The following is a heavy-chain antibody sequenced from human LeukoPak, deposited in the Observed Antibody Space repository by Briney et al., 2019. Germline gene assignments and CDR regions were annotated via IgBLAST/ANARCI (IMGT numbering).Heavy chain of an antibody. J-gene: IGHJ6*02. Sequence: PSETLSLTCTVSGGSISSGDYYWSWIRQPPGKGLEWIGYIYYSGSTYYNPSLKNRVTISVDTSKNQFSLKLSSVTAADTAVYYCARALRYVYGMDVWGQGTTVTVSS. D-gene: IGHD3-16*01. CDR2: IYYSGST. CDR3: ARALRYVYGMDV. CDR1: GGSISSGDYY. V-gene: IGHV4-30-4*01.